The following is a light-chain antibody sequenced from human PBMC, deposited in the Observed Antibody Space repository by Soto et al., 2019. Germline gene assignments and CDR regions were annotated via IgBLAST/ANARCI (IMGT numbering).Light chain of an antibody. V-gene: IGLV1-51*02. J-gene: IGLJ3*02. CDR3: GTWDSSLRGV. CDR2: ENN. CDR1: SSNIGNNY. Sequence: QSVLTQPPSVSAAPGQKVTISCSGSSSNIGNNYVSWYQQLPGTAPKLLIYENNKRPSGIPDRSSGSKSGTSATLGITGLQTGDEADYYCGTWDSSLRGVFGGGTKLTVL.